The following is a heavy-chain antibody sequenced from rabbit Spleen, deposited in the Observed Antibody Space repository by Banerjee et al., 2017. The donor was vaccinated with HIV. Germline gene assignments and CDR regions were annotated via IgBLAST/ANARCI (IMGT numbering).Heavy chain of an antibody. V-gene: IGHV1S40*01. J-gene: IGHJ4*01. CDR2: IAAGSGVTT. Sequence: QSLEESGGDLVKPGTSLTLTCKASGFSFSSGYYMCWVRQAPGKGLEWIACIAAGSGVTTYYANWAKGRFTISKTSSTTVTLQMTSLTAADTATYFCARGHTSGVDFDLWGQGTLVTVS. CDR1: GFSFSSGYY. D-gene: IGHD4-1*01. CDR3: ARGHTSGVDFDL.